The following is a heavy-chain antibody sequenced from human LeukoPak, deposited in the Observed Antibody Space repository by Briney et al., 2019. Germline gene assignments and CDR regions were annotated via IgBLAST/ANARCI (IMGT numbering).Heavy chain of an antibody. D-gene: IGHD1-14*01. CDR2: IYYSGST. CDR3: ARAQRTGWAFDI. CDR1: GGSISSYY. Sequence: SETLSLTCTVSGGSISSYYWSWIRQPPGKGLEWIGYIYYSGSTNYNPSLKSRVAISVDTSKNQFSLKLSSVTAADTAVYYCARAQRTGWAFDIWGQGTMVTVSS. J-gene: IGHJ3*02. V-gene: IGHV4-59*01.